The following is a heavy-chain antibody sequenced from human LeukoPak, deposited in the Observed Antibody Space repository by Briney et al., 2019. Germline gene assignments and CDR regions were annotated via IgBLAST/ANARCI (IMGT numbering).Heavy chain of an antibody. D-gene: IGHD4-17*01. CDR1: GGSFSGYY. CDR2: INHSGST. V-gene: IGHV4-34*01. Sequence: PSETLSLTCAVYGGSFSGYYWSWIRQPPGKGLEWIGEINHSGSTNYNPSLKSRVTISVDTSKNQFSLKLRSVTAADTAVYYCARQPTVTYYYYYMDVWGKGTTVTVSS. CDR3: ARQPTVTYYYYYMDV. J-gene: IGHJ6*03.